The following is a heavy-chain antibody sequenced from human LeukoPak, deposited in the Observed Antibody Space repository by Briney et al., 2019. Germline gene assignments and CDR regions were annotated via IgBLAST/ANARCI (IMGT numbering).Heavy chain of an antibody. D-gene: IGHD3-9*01. V-gene: IGHV3-21*01. Sequence: GGSLRLSCAASGFTFSSYSMNWVRQAPGKGLKWVSSISSSSSYIYYADSVKGRFTISRDNAKNSLYLQMNSLRAEDTAVYYCARDGMTYYDILTGDFDYWGQGTLVTVSS. CDR2: ISSSSSYI. CDR3: ARDGMTYYDILTGDFDY. CDR1: GFTFSSYS. J-gene: IGHJ4*02.